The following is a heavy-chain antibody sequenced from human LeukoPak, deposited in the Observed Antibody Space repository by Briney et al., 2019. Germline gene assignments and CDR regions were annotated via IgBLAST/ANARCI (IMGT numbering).Heavy chain of an antibody. D-gene: IGHD3-9*01. V-gene: IGHV4-4*02. CDR3: ARGFGGILTGYYGMDV. J-gene: IGHJ6*02. CDR2: IYHSGST. CDR1: GGSFSSTNW. Sequence: SETLSLTCAVSGGSFSSTNWWTWVRQPPGKGLEWIGEIYHSGSTNYNPSLKSRVTISVVKSKNQFSLKVSSVAAADTAVYYCARGFGGILTGYYGMDVWGQGTTVTVSS.